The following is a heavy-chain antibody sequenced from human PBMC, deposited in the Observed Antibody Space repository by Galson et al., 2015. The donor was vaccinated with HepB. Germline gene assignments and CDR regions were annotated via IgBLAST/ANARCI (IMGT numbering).Heavy chain of an antibody. Sequence: ETLSLTCSVSGGSISNFYWSWIRQFPGKGLEWIGNSYYSGSTNHNPFLKSRVTIPIDTSKNQLSLKLNSVTAADTAVYYCARVGIVGAPVFDYWGRGTLVTVSS. D-gene: IGHD1-26*01. CDR2: SYYSGST. J-gene: IGHJ4*02. V-gene: IGHV4-59*01. CDR1: GGSISNFY. CDR3: ARVGIVGAPVFDY.